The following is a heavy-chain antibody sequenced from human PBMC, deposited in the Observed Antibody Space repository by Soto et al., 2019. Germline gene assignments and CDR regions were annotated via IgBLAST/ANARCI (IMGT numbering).Heavy chain of an antibody. Sequence: QVQLVQSGAEEKKPGASVKDSCKASGYTFTSYAMHWVRQAPGQRLEWMGWINAGNRNTKYSQKFQGRVSITRHTSAITANMELSSLRSEDTAVFYSARGGPPIDYWGQGTLVTVSS. J-gene: IGHJ4*02. D-gene: IGHD3-10*01. CDR2: INAGNRNT. CDR1: GYTFTSYA. CDR3: ARGGPPIDY. V-gene: IGHV1-3*05.